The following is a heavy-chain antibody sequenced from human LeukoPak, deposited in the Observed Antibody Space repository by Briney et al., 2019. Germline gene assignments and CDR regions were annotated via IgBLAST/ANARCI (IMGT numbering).Heavy chain of an antibody. J-gene: IGHJ4*02. D-gene: IGHD6-19*01. CDR1: GGSFSGYY. CDR3: ARDRGLYSSGWYGFDY. Sequence: SETLSLTCAVYGGSFSGYYWSWIRQPPGKGLEWIGEINHSGSTNYNPSLKSQVTISVDTSKNQFSLKLSSVTAADTAVYYCARDRGLYSSGWYGFDYWGQGTLVTVSS. V-gene: IGHV4-34*01. CDR2: INHSGST.